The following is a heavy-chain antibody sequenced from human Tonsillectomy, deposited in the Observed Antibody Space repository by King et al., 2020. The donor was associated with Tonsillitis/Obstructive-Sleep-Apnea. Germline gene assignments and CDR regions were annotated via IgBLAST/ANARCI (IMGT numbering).Heavy chain of an antibody. Sequence: VQLQESGPGLVKPSGTLSLTCAVSGGSISSSNWWSWVRQPPGKGLEWIGEIYHSGSTNYNPSLKVRVTISVDKSKNQFSLKLSSVTAADTAVYYCARVVRGVIQYYYYYMDVWGKGTTVTVSS. V-gene: IGHV4-4*02. CDR1: GGSISSSNW. J-gene: IGHJ6*03. CDR3: ARVVRGVIQYYYYYMDV. D-gene: IGHD3-10*01. CDR2: IYHSGST.